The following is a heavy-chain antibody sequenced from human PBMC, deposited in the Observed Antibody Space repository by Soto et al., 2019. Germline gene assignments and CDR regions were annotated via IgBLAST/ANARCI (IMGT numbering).Heavy chain of an antibody. Sequence: SSETLSLTCAVSGGAISSSNWWSWFRQLPGKGLEWIGEIYHSGSTNYNPSLKSRVTISVDKSKNQFSLKLSSVTAADTAVYWCARGYYGSGXYYNPTLGMDVWGQGTTVT. J-gene: IGHJ6*02. CDR3: ARGYYGSGXYYNPTLGMDV. CDR2: IYHSGST. V-gene: IGHV4-4*01. D-gene: IGHD3-10*01. CDR1: GGAISSSNW.